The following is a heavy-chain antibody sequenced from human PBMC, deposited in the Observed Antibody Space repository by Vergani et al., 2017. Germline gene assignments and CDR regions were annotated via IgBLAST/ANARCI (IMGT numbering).Heavy chain of an antibody. CDR2: IYPGDSDT. D-gene: IGHD3-3*01. CDR3: ARQAYDFWSGSPLAQYFQH. V-gene: IGHV5-51*01. Sequence: EVQLVQSGAEVKKPGESLTISCKGSGYSFTSYWIGWVRQMPGKGLEWMGIIYPGDSDTRYSPSFQGQVTISADKSISTAYLQWSSLKASDTAMYYCARQAYDFWSGSPLAQYFQHWGQGTLVTVSS. J-gene: IGHJ1*01. CDR1: GYSFTSYW.